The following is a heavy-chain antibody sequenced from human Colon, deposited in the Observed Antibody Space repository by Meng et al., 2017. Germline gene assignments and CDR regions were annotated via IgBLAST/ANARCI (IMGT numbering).Heavy chain of an antibody. D-gene: IGHD3-16*01. Sequence: QLQLQESGPRLVKPSQPLSLTCAVSGDSVTTTLSSWSWIRQSPGKGLEWIGNIYDNGYTYYSPSLRSRVTISVDRSNNQFSLNLNSVTAADTAVYFCARGYRGSTYFAYWGQGILVTVSS. V-gene: IGHV4-30-2*06. CDR3: ARGYRGSTYFAY. CDR1: GDSVTTTLSS. J-gene: IGHJ4*02. CDR2: IYDNGYT.